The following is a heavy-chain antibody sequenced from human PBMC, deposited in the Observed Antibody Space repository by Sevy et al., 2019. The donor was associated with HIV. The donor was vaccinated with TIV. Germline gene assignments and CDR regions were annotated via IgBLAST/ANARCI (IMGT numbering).Heavy chain of an antibody. D-gene: IGHD3-3*01. CDR1: GFTFSTHN. CDR3: ARVRATHYDFWSGYYDYYYYGMDV. V-gene: IGHV3-48*04. CDR2: ITSSGNTI. Sequence: GGSLRLSCAASGFTFSTHNMNWVRQAPGKGLEWVSFITSSGNTIYYADSMKGRLRISRDNAKNSLYLQMNGLRAEDTAVYYCARVRATHYDFWSGYYDYYYYGMDVWGQGTTVTVSS. J-gene: IGHJ6*02.